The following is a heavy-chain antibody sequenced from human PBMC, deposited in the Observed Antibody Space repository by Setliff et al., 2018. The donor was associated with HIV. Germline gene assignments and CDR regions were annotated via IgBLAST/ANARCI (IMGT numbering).Heavy chain of an antibody. CDR3: VRLTADRTNYYYYMDV. CDR2: MNPSGGSI. Sequence: ASVKVSCKASGYTFTSYYMHWVRQAPGQGLEWMGIMNPSGGSISYAQKFRGRVTMTTDISTNTAYMEVRSLSFDDTAVYYCVRLTADRTNYYYYMDVWGKGTTVTVSS. V-gene: IGHV1-46*01. J-gene: IGHJ6*03. CDR1: GYTFTSYY. D-gene: IGHD2-8*01.